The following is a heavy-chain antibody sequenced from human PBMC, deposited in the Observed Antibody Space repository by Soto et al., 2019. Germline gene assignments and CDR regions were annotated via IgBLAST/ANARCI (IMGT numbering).Heavy chain of an antibody. J-gene: IGHJ3*02. V-gene: IGHV4-34*01. CDR3: ARGLHAFDI. CDR2: INHSGST. Sequence: PSETLSLTCAVYGGSFSGYYWSWIRQPPGKGLEWIGEINHSGSTNYNPSLKSRVTISVDTSKNQFSLKLSSVTAADTAVYYCARGLHAFDIWGQGTMVTVSS. CDR1: GGSFSGYY. D-gene: IGHD2-15*01.